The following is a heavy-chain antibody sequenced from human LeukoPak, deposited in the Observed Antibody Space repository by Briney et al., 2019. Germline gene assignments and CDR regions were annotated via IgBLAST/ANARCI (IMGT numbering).Heavy chain of an antibody. CDR1: GYTFTSYY. CDR2: INPSGGST. J-gene: IGHJ6*02. D-gene: IGHD3-10*01. Sequence: ASLKVSCKASGYTFTSYYMHWVRQAPGQGLEWMGIINPSGGSTNYAQKLQGRVTMTTDTSTSTAYMELRSLRSDDTAVYYCARVGKLLWFGELLSGYYYYGMDVWGQGTTVTVSS. V-gene: IGHV1-46*01. CDR3: ARVGKLLWFGELLSGYYYYGMDV.